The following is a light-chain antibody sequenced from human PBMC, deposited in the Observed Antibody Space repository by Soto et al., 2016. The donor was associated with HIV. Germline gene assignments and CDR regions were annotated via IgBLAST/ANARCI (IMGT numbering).Light chain of an antibody. CDR1: QGISSY. J-gene: IGKJ1*01. CDR2: AAS. CDR3: QQYNSYWWT. V-gene: IGKV1-9*01. Sequence: DIQLTQSPSFLSASVGDRVTITCRASQGISSYLAWYQQKPGKAPKLLIYAASTLQSGVPSRFSGSGSGTEFTLTISSLQPEDFATYYCQQYNSYWWTFGQGTKVEIK.